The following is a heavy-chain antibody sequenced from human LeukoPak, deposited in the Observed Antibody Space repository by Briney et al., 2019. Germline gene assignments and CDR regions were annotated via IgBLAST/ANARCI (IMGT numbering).Heavy chain of an antibody. CDR1: GFTFSSYS. Sequence: GGSLRLSCAASGFTFSSYSMNWVRQAPGKGLEWVSSISSSSSYIYYADSVKGRFTISRDNAKNSLYLQMNSLRVEDTAVYYCARGGVFDAFDIWGQGTMVTVSS. CDR2: ISSSSSYI. D-gene: IGHD3-16*01. V-gene: IGHV3-21*01. CDR3: ARGGVFDAFDI. J-gene: IGHJ3*02.